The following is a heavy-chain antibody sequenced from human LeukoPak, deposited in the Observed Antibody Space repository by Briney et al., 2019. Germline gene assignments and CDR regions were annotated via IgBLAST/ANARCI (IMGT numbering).Heavy chain of an antibody. CDR1: GFTFSSYA. D-gene: IGHD1-26*01. CDR2: ISGSGGST. J-gene: IGHJ4*02. CDR3: AKDLSSGSGGY. V-gene: IGHV3-23*01. Sequence: GGSLRLSCAASGFTFSSYAMSWVRQAPGKGLEWVSAISGSGGSTYYADSVKGRFTISRDNSKNTLHLQMNSLRAEDTAVYYCAKDLSSGSGGYWGQGTLVTVSS.